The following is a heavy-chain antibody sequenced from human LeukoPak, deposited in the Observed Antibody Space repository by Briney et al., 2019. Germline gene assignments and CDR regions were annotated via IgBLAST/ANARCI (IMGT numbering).Heavy chain of an antibody. Sequence: PSETLSLTCAVYGGSFSGYYWSWNRQPPGKGLEWIGEINHSGSTNYNPSLKSRVTISVDTSKNQFSLKLSSVTAADTAVYYCAGHHPRNTVDFWGQGTLVTVSS. CDR2: INHSGST. CDR3: AGHHPRNTVDF. V-gene: IGHV4-34*01. J-gene: IGHJ4*02. D-gene: IGHD2/OR15-2a*01. CDR1: GGSFSGYY.